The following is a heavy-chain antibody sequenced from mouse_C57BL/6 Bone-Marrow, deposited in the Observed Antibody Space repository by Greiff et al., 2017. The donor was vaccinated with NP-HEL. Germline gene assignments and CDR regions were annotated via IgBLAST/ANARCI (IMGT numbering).Heavy chain of an antibody. D-gene: IGHD2-5*01. CDR3: ARRYSNYDAMDY. CDR2: ISNGGGST. CDR1: GFTFSDYY. Sequence: VESGGGLVQPGGSLKLSCAASGFTFSDYYMYWVRQTPEKRLEWVAYISNGGGSTYYPDTVKGRFTISRDNAKNTLYLQMSRLKSEDTAMYYCARRYSNYDAMDYWGQGTSVTVSS. V-gene: IGHV5-12*01. J-gene: IGHJ4*01.